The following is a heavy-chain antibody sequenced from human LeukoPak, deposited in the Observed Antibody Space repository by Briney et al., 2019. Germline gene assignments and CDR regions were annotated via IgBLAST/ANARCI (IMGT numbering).Heavy chain of an antibody. V-gene: IGHV4-59*01. D-gene: IGHD5-18*01. J-gene: IGHJ4*02. CDR3: ARVIRSYGYPDY. CDR2: IYYSGST. Sequence: SETLSLTCTVSGGSISSYYWSWIRQPPGKGLEWIGYIYYSGSTNYNPSLKSRVTISVDTSKNQFSLKLSSVTAADTAVYYCARVIRSYGYPDYWGQGTLVTVSS. CDR1: GGSISSYY.